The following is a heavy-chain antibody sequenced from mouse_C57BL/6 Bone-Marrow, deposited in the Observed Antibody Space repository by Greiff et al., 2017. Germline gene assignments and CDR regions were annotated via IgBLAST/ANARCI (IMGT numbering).Heavy chain of an antibody. Sequence: QVQLQQSGPGLVQPSPSLSITCTVSGFSLTSYGVHWVRQSPGQGLEWLGVIWRGGSTDYNAAFMSRLSITKDNSKSQVFFKMNSRQADDTAIYYCAKRGSSYGGFAYWGQGTLVTVSA. CDR3: AKRGSSYGGFAY. CDR2: IWRGGST. V-gene: IGHV2-5*01. CDR1: GFSLTSYG. D-gene: IGHD1-1*01. J-gene: IGHJ3*01.